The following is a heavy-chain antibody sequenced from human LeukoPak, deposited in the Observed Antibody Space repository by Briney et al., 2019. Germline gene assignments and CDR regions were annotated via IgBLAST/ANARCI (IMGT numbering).Heavy chain of an antibody. J-gene: IGHJ4*02. CDR1: GFTFSDHY. CDR3: DRGMDYYYGSGSPEYYFDY. CDR2: TRNKANSYTT. Sequence: GRSLRLSCAASGFTFSDHYMDWVRQAPGKGLEWVGRTRNKANSYTTEYAASVKGRFTISRDDSKNSLYLQMNSLKTEDTAVYYCDRGMDYYYGSGSPEYYFDYWGQGTLVTVSS. D-gene: IGHD3-10*01. V-gene: IGHV3-72*01.